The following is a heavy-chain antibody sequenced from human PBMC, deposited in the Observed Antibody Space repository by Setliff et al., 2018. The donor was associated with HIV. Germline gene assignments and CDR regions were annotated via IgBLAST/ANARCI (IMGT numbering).Heavy chain of an antibody. J-gene: IGHJ4*02. V-gene: IGHV4-38-2*02. D-gene: IGHD1-26*01. CDR3: AREAVLFGGSYRFDY. CDR1: GYSISSGYY. Sequence: SETLSLTCAVSGYSISSGYYWGWIRKSPGKGLEWIGEIVDSGATTYNPSLKSRVTILLDTSNNQFSLKLSSVTAADTAVYHCAREAVLFGGSYRFDYWGQGTLVTVSS. CDR2: IVDSGAT.